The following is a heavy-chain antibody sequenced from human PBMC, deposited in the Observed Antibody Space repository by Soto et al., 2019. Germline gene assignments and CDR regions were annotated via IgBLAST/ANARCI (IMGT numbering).Heavy chain of an antibody. V-gene: IGHV3-30-3*01. D-gene: IGHD3-10*01. CDR1: GFTFSSYA. CDR2: ISYDGSNK. J-gene: IGHJ6*02. Sequence: QVQLVESGGGVVQPGRSLRLSCAASGFTFSSYAMHWVRQAPGKGLEWVAVISYDGSNKYYADSVKGRFTISRDNSKNPLYLQMNSLRAEDTAVYYCARVMVRGVTYYYYGMDVWGQGTTVTVSS. CDR3: ARVMVRGVTYYYYGMDV.